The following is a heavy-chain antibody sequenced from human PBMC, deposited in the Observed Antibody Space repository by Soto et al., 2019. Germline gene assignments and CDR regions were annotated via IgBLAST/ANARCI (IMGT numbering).Heavy chain of an antibody. CDR3: AGGTDYRWVL. CDR1: DGFITSTHYW. J-gene: IGHJ6*02. Sequence: SETLSLTCGVSDGFITSTHYWWSWVRQPNGQGLEWSGEIHNRGNTNYNPSLRSRVTMSVDTSNNQFPLKLNSLTGADAAVYYCAGGTDYRWVLWGQGTTVTVSS. V-gene: IGHV4-4*02. CDR2: IHNRGNT. D-gene: IGHD4-4*01.